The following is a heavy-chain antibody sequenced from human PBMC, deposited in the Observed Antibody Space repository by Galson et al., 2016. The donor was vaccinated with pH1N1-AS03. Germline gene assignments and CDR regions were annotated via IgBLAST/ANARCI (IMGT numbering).Heavy chain of an antibody. CDR3: TTVAGTYYNGAY. CDR2: LSGTADDT. J-gene: IGHJ4*02. Sequence: SLRLSCAASGFSFTYYVKDHGMNWVRQAPGQGLEWVSGLSGTADDTVYSDSVKGRFSISKDSSKNTLYLQMNTLRAEDTALYYCTTVAGTYYNGAYWGQGSLVTVSS. D-gene: IGHD3-10*01. V-gene: IGHV3-23*01. CDR1: GFSFTYYV.